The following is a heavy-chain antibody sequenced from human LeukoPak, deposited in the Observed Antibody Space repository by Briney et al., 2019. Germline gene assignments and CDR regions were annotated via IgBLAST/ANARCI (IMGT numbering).Heavy chain of an antibody. CDR2: ISGSGGGT. J-gene: IGHJ4*02. V-gene: IGHV3-23*01. CDR1: GFTFSSYA. CDR3: ANIGGRYYYDSSGPDLFDY. D-gene: IGHD3-22*01. Sequence: GGSLRLSCAASGFTFSSYAMSWVRQAPGKGLEWVSAISGSGGGTYYADSVKGRFTISRDNSKNTLYLQMNSLRAEDTAVYYCANIGGRYYYDSSGPDLFDYWGQGTLVTVSS.